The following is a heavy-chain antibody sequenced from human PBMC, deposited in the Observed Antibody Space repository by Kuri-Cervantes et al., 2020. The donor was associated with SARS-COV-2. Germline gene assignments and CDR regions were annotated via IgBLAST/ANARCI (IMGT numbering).Heavy chain of an antibody. CDR2: IYHSGST. J-gene: IGHJ6*02. V-gene: IGHV4-38-2*01. CDR1: GYSISSGYY. Sequence: SETLSLTCAVSGYSISSGYYWGWIRQPPGKGLEWIGSIYHSGSTYYNPSLKSRVTISVDTSKNQFSLKLSSVTAADTAVYYCARQVISYYDFWSGYSGGDYYYGMDVWGQGTTVTVSS. D-gene: IGHD3-3*01. CDR3: ARQVISYYDFWSGYSGGDYYYGMDV.